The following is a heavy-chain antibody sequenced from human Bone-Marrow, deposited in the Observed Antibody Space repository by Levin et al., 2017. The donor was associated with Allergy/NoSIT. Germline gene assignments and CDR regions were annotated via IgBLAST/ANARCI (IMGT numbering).Heavy chain of an antibody. CDR1: GYSISSGYY. CDR3: ARQGVYDFWSGYRNWFDP. Sequence: SETLSLTCAVSGYSISSGYYWGWIRQPPGKGLEWIGSIYHSGSTYYNPSLKSRVTISVDTSKNQFSLKLSSVTAADTAVYYCARQGVYDFWSGYRNWFDPWGQGTLVTVSS. J-gene: IGHJ5*02. D-gene: IGHD3-3*01. V-gene: IGHV4-38-2*01. CDR2: IYHSGST.